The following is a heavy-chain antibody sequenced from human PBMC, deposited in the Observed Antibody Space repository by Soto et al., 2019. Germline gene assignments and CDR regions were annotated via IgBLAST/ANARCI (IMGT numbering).Heavy chain of an antibody. V-gene: IGHV1-46*01. CDR1: GYTFTSYY. J-gene: IGHJ6*02. D-gene: IGHD3-16*01. CDR3: ARMMGYLLGVDHYYDGMDV. CDR2: INPAAGDT. Sequence: QVQLVQSGAEVKKAGASVKVSCTASGYTFTSYYMHWVRQAPGQGLEWMGGINPAAGDTTYAEKFQGRVTMTRDTSTRTVYMDLSSLRSDDTAVYYCARMMGYLLGVDHYYDGMDVWGHGTTVTVAS.